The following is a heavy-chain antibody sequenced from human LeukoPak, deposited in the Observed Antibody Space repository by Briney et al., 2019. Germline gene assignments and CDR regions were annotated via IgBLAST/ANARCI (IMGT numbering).Heavy chain of an antibody. D-gene: IGHD2-2*01. J-gene: IGHJ4*02. CDR2: IKTDGSTT. CDR1: GFTFSSSW. Sequence: GGSLRLSCAVSGFTFSSSWMHWVRQAPGKGLVWVSHIKTDGSTTAYADPVKGRFTNSRDNAKNTLYLQMNSLRAEDTGVYYCARGNQQLPRSTPDYWGQGTLVTVSS. CDR3: ARGNQQLPRSTPDY. V-gene: IGHV3-74*01.